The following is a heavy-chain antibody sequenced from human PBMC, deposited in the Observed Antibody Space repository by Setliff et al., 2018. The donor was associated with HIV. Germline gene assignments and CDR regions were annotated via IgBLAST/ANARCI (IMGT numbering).Heavy chain of an antibody. Sequence: SVKVSCKASRSTFNSHTINWVRQAPGQGLDWMGRIIPILGVANYAQRFQGKVTITADKSTSTAYMELTGLRFDDTAMYYCVRGVQSPPHYSYYYMDVWGGGTMVTVSS. CDR3: VRGVQSPPHYSYYYMDV. J-gene: IGHJ6*03. V-gene: IGHV1-69*02. CDR2: IIPILGVA. CDR1: RSTFNSHT. D-gene: IGHD3-3*01.